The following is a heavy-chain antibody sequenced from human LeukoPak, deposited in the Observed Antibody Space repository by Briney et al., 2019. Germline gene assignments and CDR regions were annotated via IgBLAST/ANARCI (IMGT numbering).Heavy chain of an antibody. J-gene: IGHJ4*02. Sequence: ASETLSLTCSVSGGSISSYYWSWIRQPAGKGLEGIGRIYTSGSTNYNPSLKSRVTMAVDTSKNHFSLKRSSVTAADTAVYSCARESEWLANFDYWGQGTLVTVSS. CDR1: GGSISSYY. CDR3: ARESEWLANFDY. CDR2: IYTSGST. V-gene: IGHV4-4*07. D-gene: IGHD6-19*01.